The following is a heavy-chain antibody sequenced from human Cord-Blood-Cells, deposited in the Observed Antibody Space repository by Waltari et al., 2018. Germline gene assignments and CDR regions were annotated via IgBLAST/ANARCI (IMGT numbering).Heavy chain of an antibody. J-gene: IGHJ4*02. D-gene: IGHD6-13*01. V-gene: IGHV4-4*07. Sequence: QVQLQESGPGLVKPSETLSLTCTVSGGSISSYYWSWIRQPAGKGLEWIGRIYTSVSTNSTPSPKSRGNMAGDTSKNQFSLKLGLVTAADTAGDYCGRVYYSRSWYYFDYWGQGTLGTGSS. CDR2: IYTSVST. CDR3: GRVYYSRSWYYFDY. CDR1: GGSISSYY.